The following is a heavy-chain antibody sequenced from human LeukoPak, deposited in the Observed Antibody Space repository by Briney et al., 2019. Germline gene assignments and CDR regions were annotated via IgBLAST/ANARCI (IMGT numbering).Heavy chain of an antibody. CDR3: ATGASAIYSSGVVFDY. J-gene: IGHJ4*02. Sequence: GGSLRLSCAASGFSISGYWMHWVRQAPGKGLVWVSRINSDGSSTNYADSMKGRFTISRDNAKNTVYLQLNSLRAEETAFYYCATGASAIYSSGVVFDYWGQGTLVTVSS. CDR1: GFSISGYW. V-gene: IGHV3-74*01. D-gene: IGHD6-19*01. CDR2: INSDGSST.